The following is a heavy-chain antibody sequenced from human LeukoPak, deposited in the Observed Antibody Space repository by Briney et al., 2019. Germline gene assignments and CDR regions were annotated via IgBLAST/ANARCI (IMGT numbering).Heavy chain of an antibody. D-gene: IGHD2-8*01. CDR2: ISSGGGTT. V-gene: IGHV3-23*01. Sequence: GGSLRLSCAASGFSFSSHTMSWVRQAPGKGLQWVSTISSGGGTTYYGDSVKGRFTISRDNSKNTLYLQMNSLRVDDTAIYYCANRGTKWLPPPTDAFDVWGQGTMVTVSS. CDR1: GFSFSSHT. CDR3: ANRGTKWLPPPTDAFDV. J-gene: IGHJ3*01.